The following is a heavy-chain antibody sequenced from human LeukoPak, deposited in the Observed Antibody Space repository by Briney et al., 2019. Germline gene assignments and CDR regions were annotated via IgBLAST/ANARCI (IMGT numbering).Heavy chain of an antibody. J-gene: IGHJ6*03. CDR2: IYYSGST. CDR3: ATRYCSSTSCYNYYYMDV. D-gene: IGHD2-2*02. V-gene: IGHV4-59*01. Sequence: SETLSLTCTVSGGSISSYYWSWLRQPPGKGLEWIGYIYYSGSTNYNPFLKSRVTISVDTSKKQFSLKLSSVTAADTAVYYCATRYCSSTSCYNYYYMDVWGKGTTVTVSS. CDR1: GGSISSYY.